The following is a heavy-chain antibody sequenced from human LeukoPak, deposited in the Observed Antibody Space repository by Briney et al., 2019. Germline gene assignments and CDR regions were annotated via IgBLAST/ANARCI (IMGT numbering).Heavy chain of an antibody. CDR1: GGSISSYY. CDR3: ARGGYSYGSYYFDY. V-gene: IGHV4-59*01. Sequence: SETLSLTCTVSGGSISSYYWSWIRQPPGRGLGCIGYIYYSGSTNYNPSLKSRVTISVDTSKNQFSLKLSSVTAADTAVYYCARGGYSYGSYYFDYWGQGTLVTVSS. J-gene: IGHJ4*02. CDR2: IYYSGST. D-gene: IGHD5-18*01.